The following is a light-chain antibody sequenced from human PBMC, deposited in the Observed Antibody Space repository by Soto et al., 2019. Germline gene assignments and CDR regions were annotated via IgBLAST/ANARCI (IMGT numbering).Light chain of an antibody. CDR2: SND. V-gene: IGLV1-44*01. Sequence: QSVLTQPPSASATPGQGVSISCSGSSSNIGTYTVNWYQQLPGTSPKLLIYSNDQRPSGVPDRFSGSKSGTSASLAISGLQSEDEGDYYCEAWDDSLNGVVFGGGTKLTVL. CDR3: EAWDDSLNGVV. CDR1: SSNIGTYT. J-gene: IGLJ2*01.